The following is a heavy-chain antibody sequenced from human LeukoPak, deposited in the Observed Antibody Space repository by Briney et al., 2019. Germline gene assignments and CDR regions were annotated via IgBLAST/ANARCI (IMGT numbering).Heavy chain of an antibody. CDR2: ISGSGGST. V-gene: IGHV3-23*01. Sequence: GSLKLSCAASEFTFNSYAMSWVRQAPGKGLEWVSTISGSGGSTYYADSVKGRFTISRDNSINTLYLRMNSLRGEDTAVYYCVQGHSSGWYWLDPWGQGTLVTVSS. J-gene: IGHJ5*02. CDR3: VQGHSSGWYWLDP. D-gene: IGHD6-19*01. CDR1: EFTFNSYA.